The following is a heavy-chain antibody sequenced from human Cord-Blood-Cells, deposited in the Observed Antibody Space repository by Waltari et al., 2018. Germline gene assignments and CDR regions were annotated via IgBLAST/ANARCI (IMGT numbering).Heavy chain of an antibody. J-gene: IGHJ3*02. V-gene: IGHV3-7*01. CDR1: GFTFSSYW. Sequence: EVQLMESGGGLVQPGGSLRLSCAASGFTFSSYWVSWVRQAPGKGLEWVANIKQDGSEKYYVDSVKGRFTISRDNAKNSLYLQMNSLRAEDTAVYYCARESTDAFDIWGQGTMVTVSS. CDR3: ARESTDAFDI. CDR2: IKQDGSEK.